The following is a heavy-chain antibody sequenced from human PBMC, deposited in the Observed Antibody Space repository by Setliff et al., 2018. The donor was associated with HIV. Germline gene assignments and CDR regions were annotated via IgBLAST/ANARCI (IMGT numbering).Heavy chain of an antibody. CDR2: IYYSGST. J-gene: IGHJ3*02. CDR3: ARQKRGVDAFDI. Sequence: SETLSLTCIVSGGPTSSTNYYWGWIRQPPGKGLEWIGSIYYSGSTYYNPSLKSRVTISVDTSKNQFSLKLSSVTAADTAVYYCARQKRGVDAFDIWGQGTMVTVSS. CDR1: GGPTSSTNYY. V-gene: IGHV4-39*01. D-gene: IGHD3-10*01.